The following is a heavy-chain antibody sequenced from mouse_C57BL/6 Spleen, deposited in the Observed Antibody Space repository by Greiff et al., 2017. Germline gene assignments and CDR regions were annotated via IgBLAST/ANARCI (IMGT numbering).Heavy chain of an antibody. V-gene: IGHV1-52*01. J-gene: IGHJ4*01. CDR1: GYTFTSYW. D-gene: IGHD1-2*01. CDR2: IDPSDSET. Sequence: QVQLQQPGAELVRPGSSVKLSCKASGYTFTSYWMHWVKQRPIQGLEWIGNIDPSDSETHYNQKFKDKATLTVDKSSSTAYMQLSSLTSEDSAVYYCARSYGRFYYAMDYWGQGTSVTVSS. CDR3: ARSYGRFYYAMDY.